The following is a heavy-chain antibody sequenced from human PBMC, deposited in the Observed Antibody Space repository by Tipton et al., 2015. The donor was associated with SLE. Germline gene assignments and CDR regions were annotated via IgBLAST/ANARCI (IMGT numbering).Heavy chain of an antibody. D-gene: IGHD2-21*01. V-gene: IGHV4-39*07. Sequence: TLSLTCTVSGGSISSSSYYWGWIRQPPGKGLEWIGSFYYSGSTYYNPSLKSRVTISVDTSKNQFSLKLSSVTAADTAVYYCARVLVAIDYYYMDVWGKGTTVTVSS. CDR3: ARVLVAIDYYYMDV. CDR1: GGSISSSSYY. J-gene: IGHJ6*03. CDR2: FYYSGST.